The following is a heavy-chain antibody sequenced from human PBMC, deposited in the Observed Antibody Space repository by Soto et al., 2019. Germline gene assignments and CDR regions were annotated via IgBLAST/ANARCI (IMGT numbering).Heavy chain of an antibody. V-gene: IGHV3-15*01. J-gene: IGHJ6*02. CDR3: TTVDIVIYYYYYGMDV. D-gene: IGHD5-12*01. CDR2: IKSKTDGGTT. Sequence: GSLRLSCAASGFTFSNAWMSWVRQAPGKGLEWVGRIKSKTDGGTTDYAAPVKGRFTISRDDSKNTLYLQMNSLKTEDTAVYYCTTVDIVIYYYYYGMDVWGQGTTVTVS. CDR1: GFTFSNAW.